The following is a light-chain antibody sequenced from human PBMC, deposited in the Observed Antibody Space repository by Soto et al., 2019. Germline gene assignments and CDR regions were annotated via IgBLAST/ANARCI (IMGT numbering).Light chain of an antibody. CDR1: QDIGTY. Sequence: AIRMTQSPSSFSASTGDRVSITCRATQDIGTYLAWYQQIPGKAPKLLIYDASTLQSGVPSRFSGSGSGTEFTLTISSLQPEDFATYYCLQHNSYPPTFGQGTKVDIK. V-gene: IGKV1-8*01. CDR3: LQHNSYPPT. CDR2: DAS. J-gene: IGKJ1*01.